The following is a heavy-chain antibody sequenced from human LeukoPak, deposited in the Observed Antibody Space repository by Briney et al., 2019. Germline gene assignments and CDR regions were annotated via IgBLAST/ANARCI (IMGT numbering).Heavy chain of an antibody. CDR3: ARGGYSSSGPIGYFDY. CDR2: INHSGST. CDR1: GGSFSGYY. V-gene: IGHV4-34*01. J-gene: IGHJ4*02. Sequence: SETLSRTCAVYGGSFSGYYWSCIRQPPGKGLEWIGEINHSGSTNYKPSLKSRVTISVDTSKNQFSLKLSSVTAADTAVYYCARGGYSSSGPIGYFDYWGQGTLVTVSS. D-gene: IGHD6-13*01.